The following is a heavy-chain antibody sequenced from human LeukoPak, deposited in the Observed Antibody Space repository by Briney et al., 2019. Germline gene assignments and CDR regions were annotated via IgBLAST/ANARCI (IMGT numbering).Heavy chain of an antibody. CDR2: IIPIFGTA. Sequence: PGASVKVSCKASGGTFSSYAISWVRQAPGQGLEWMGGIIPIFGTANYAQKFQGRVTITTDESTSTAYMELSSLRSEDTAVYYCARVGSTVTRGAFDIWGQGTMVTVSS. V-gene: IGHV1-69*05. D-gene: IGHD4-17*01. CDR1: GGTFSSYA. CDR3: ARVGSTVTRGAFDI. J-gene: IGHJ3*02.